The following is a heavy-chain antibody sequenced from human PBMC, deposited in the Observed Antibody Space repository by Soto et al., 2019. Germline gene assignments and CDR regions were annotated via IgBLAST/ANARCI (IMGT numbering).Heavy chain of an antibody. CDR2: ISGSGGRT. J-gene: IGHJ3*02. Sequence: PWESLQVFTISSVLYSSSYPMVRHLQTAGKGLEWVSGISGSGGRTYYADCVKGRLTISRDNSNNTLSLQMHMLRVEDTALYFCAKGGYYSLFDIWGQGTMVTVSS. CDR1: VLYSSSYP. CDR3: AKGGYYSLFDI. D-gene: IGHD3-16*01. V-gene: IGHV3-23*01.